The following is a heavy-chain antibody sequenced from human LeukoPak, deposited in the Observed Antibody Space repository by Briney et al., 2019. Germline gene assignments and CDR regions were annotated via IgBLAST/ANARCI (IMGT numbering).Heavy chain of an antibody. CDR3: AALRGLQNWYFDL. J-gene: IGHJ2*01. D-gene: IGHD4-17*01. CDR1: GSTFSSYN. CDR2: ISSGSGTI. Sequence: GGSLRLSCAASGSTFSSYNINWVRQAPGKGLEWVSYISSGSGTIYYANSVKGRFTISRDNAKNSLFLQMNSLRAEDTAVYYCAALRGLQNWYFDLWGRGTLVTVSS. V-gene: IGHV3-48*01.